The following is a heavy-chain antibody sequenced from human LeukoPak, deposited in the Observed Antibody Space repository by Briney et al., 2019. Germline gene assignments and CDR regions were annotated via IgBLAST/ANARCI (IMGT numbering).Heavy chain of an antibody. V-gene: IGHV4-4*02. CDR1: GGSISSSNW. D-gene: IGHD3-22*01. J-gene: IGHJ4*02. Sequence: SGTLSLTCAVSGGSISSSNWWSWVRQPPGKGLEWIGEIYHSGSTNYNPSLKSRVTISVDKSKNQFSLKLSSVTAADTAVYYCAGEDYYDSSGYVYWGQGTLVTVSS. CDR2: IYHSGST. CDR3: AGEDYYDSSGYVY.